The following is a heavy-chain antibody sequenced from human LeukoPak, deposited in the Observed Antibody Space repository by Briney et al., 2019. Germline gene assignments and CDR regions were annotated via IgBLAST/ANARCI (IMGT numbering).Heavy chain of an antibody. CDR3: ARDQVAAAGSSFDY. CDR1: GGSISSGSYY. Sequence: PSQTLSLTCTVSGGSISSGSYYWSWIRQPAGKGLEWIGRIYTSGSTNYNPSLKSRVTISVDTSKNQFSLKLSSVTAADTAVYYCARDQVAAAGSSFDYWGQGTLVTVSS. CDR2: IYTSGST. V-gene: IGHV4-61*02. J-gene: IGHJ4*02. D-gene: IGHD6-13*01.